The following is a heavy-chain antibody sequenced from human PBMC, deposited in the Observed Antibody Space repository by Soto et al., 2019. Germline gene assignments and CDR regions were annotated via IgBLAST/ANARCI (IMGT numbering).Heavy chain of an antibody. V-gene: IGHV4-34*01. J-gene: IGHJ5*02. Sequence: KTAETLSLTCAVYGGSFSGYYWSWIRQPPGKGLEWIGEINHSGSTNYNPSLKSRVTISVDTSKNQFSLKLSSVTAADTAVYYCARGREQLAHWGQGTLVTVSS. CDR3: ARGREQLAH. D-gene: IGHD1-26*01. CDR1: GGSFSGYY. CDR2: INHSGST.